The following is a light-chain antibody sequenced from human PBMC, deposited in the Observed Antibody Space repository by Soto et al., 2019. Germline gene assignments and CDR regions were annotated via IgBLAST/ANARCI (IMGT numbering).Light chain of an antibody. Sequence: QSALTQPRSVSGSPGQSVTISCTGTNSDVGGYNYVSWYQQHPGKAPKLMIYDVSKRPSGVPDRFSGFKSGNTASLTISGLQAEDEADYSCCSHAGTYIDVFGTGTKVTVL. V-gene: IGLV2-11*01. CDR3: CSHAGTYIDV. CDR2: DVS. J-gene: IGLJ1*01. CDR1: NSDVGGYNY.